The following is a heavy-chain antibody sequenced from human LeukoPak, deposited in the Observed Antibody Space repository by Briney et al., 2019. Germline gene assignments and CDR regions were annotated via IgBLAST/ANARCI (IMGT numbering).Heavy chain of an antibody. CDR1: GGSVSNSSYY. D-gene: IGHD3-10*01. CDR2: IYYSGST. CDR3: ARFRYYYGSGSYYLSHP. Sequence: SETLSLTCTVSGGSVSNSSYYWGWIRQPPGKGLEWIGSIYYSGSTYYNPSLKSRVTISVDTSKNQFSLKLSSVTAADTAVYYCARFRYYYGSGSYYLSHPWGQGTLVTVSS. V-gene: IGHV4-39*07. J-gene: IGHJ5*02.